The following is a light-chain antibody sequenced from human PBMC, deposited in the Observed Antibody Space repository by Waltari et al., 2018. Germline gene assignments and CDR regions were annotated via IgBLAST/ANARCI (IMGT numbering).Light chain of an antibody. V-gene: IGLV2-23*02. CDR2: EVS. CDR3: CSYAGSDTFVV. CDR1: SSDVGSYNL. J-gene: IGLJ2*01. Sequence: QSALTQPASVSGSPGQSITISCTGTSSDVGSYNLVSWYQQHPDKAPKLLIYEVSNRPSGVSVCFSGSTSGNTASLTISWLQAEDEADYYCCSYAGSDTFVVLGGGTKLTVL.